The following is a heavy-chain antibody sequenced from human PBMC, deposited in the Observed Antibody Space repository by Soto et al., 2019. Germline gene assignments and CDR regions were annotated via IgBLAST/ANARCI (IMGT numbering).Heavy chain of an antibody. CDR3: AKDPNRWVFWIGYSSFDY. CDR2: ISYDGSNK. CDR1: GFTFSSYG. J-gene: IGHJ4*02. D-gene: IGHD3-3*01. Sequence: QVQLVESGGGVVQPGRSLRLSCAASGFTFSSYGMHWVRQAPGKGLEWVAVISYDGSNKYYADSVKGRFTISRDNSKNTLYLQMNSLRSEYTAVYYCAKDPNRWVFWIGYSSFDYWGQGTLVTVSS. V-gene: IGHV3-30*18.